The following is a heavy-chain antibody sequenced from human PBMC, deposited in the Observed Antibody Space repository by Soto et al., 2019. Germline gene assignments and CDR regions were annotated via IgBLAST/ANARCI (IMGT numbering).Heavy chain of an antibody. J-gene: IGHJ4*02. V-gene: IGHV4-34*01. Sequence: SETLSLTCAVYGWSFSGYYWSWIRQPPGKGLEWIGEINHSGSTNYNPSLKSRVTISVDTSKNQFSLKLSSVTAADTAVYYCARTGRDILTGYYAGRRDYWGQGTLVTVSS. D-gene: IGHD3-9*01. CDR2: INHSGST. CDR3: ARTGRDILTGYYAGRRDY. CDR1: GWSFSGYY.